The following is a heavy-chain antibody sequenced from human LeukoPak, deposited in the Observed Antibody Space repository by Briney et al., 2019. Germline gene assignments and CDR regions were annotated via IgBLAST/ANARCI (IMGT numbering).Heavy chain of an antibody. CDR1: GFTFSSYD. CDR2: IDTAGKT. V-gene: IGHV3-13*04. CDR3: ARGGSIAVAGTDYYGMDV. J-gene: IGHJ6*02. D-gene: IGHD6-19*01. Sequence: GGSLRLSCAASGFTFSSYDMHWVRQPTGKGLEWVSAIDTAGKTYYPGSVKGRFTISRENAKNSLYLQMNSLRAGDTAVYYCARGGSIAVAGTDYYGMDVWGQGTTVTVSS.